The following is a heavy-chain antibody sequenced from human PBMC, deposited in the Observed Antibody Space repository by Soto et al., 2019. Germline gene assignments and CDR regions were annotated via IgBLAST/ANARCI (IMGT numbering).Heavy chain of an antibody. CDR1: GGTFSSYA. CDR2: IIPIFGTA. D-gene: IGHD2-21*01. CDR3: ERAAGGDMGNFDY. V-gene: IGHV1-69*05. J-gene: IGHJ4*02. Sequence: QVQLVQSGAEVKKPGSSVKVSCKASGGTFSSYAISWVRQAPGQGLEWMGGIIPIFGTANYAQKFQGRGTXPXDXXTSTAYMELSSLRSEDTAVYYCERAAGGDMGNFDYWGQGTLVTVSS.